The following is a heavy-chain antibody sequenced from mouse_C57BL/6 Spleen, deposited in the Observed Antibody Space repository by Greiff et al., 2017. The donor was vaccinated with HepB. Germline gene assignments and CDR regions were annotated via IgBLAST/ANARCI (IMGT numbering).Heavy chain of an antibody. Sequence: QVQLQQSGAELVRPGASVTLSCKASGYTFTDYEMHWVKQTPVHGLEWIGAIDPETGGTAYNQKFKGKAILTADKSSSTAYMELRSLTSEDSAVYYCTREAAQATHFDYWGQGTTLTVSS. D-gene: IGHD3-2*02. CDR3: TREAAQATHFDY. CDR1: GYTFTDYE. V-gene: IGHV1-15*01. J-gene: IGHJ2*01. CDR2: IDPETGGT.